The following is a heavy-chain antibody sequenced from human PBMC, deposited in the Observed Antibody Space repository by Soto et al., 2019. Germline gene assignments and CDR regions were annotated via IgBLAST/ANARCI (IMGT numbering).Heavy chain of an antibody. CDR3: ARGNMVV. D-gene: IGHD1-1*01. CDR2: VSHVDDKK. V-gene: IGHV3-30-3*01. Sequence: QVQLVESGGGVVQPGRSLRLSCAASGFTFNLFTFHWFRQAPGRGLEWVAVVSHVDDKKYYADPVRGRIPISRDNSKKMLYLQMTSLRADDTALYFCARGNMVVWGQRTTVTVSS. CDR1: GFTFNLFT. J-gene: IGHJ6*02.